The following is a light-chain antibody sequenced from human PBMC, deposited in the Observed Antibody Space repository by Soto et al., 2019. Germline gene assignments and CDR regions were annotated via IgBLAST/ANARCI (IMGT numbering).Light chain of an antibody. V-gene: IGKV3-20*01. CDR3: QHYGTSAL. J-gene: IGKJ3*01. CDR2: GAS. Sequence: EIVLTQSPGTRSLSPGERAALSCRASQSVSSSYLAWYQQKPGQAPRLLIYGASSRATGIPDRFSGSGSGTDFTLPISRLEPEDFAVYYCQHYGTSALFGPGTKVDIK. CDR1: QSVSSSY.